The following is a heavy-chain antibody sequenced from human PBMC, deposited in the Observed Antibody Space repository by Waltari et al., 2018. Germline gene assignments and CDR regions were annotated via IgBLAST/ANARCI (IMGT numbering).Heavy chain of an antibody. J-gene: IGHJ6*03. V-gene: IGHV3-30*18. CDR2: ISYDGSNK. CDR3: AKDGVGTSWLNYNYYYMDV. Sequence: QVHLVESGGGVVQPGRSQRLSCAASGFTFSTYGMHWVRQAPGKGLEWVAFISYDGSNKYYADSVKGRFTISRDNSKNTLYLQMNSLRVEDTAAYYCAKDGVGTSWLNYNYYYMDVWGKGTTVSVSS. CDR1: GFTFSTYG. D-gene: IGHD1-26*01.